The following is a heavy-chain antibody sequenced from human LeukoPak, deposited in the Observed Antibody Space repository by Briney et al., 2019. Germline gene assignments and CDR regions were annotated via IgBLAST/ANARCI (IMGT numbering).Heavy chain of an antibody. CDR1: GYSFTSYW. Sequence: GESLKISCKGSGYSFTSYWIGWVRQMPGKGLEWMGIIYPGDSDTRYSPSFQGQVTISADKSISTAYLQWSSLKASDTAMYYCARHGAGHIVATPHDYYYGMDVWGQGTTVTVSS. CDR2: IYPGDSDT. J-gene: IGHJ6*02. D-gene: IGHD5-12*01. V-gene: IGHV5-51*01. CDR3: ARHGAGHIVATPHDYYYGMDV.